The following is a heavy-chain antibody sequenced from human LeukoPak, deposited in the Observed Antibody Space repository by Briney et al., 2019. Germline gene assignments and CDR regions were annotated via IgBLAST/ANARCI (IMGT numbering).Heavy chain of an antibody. CDR2: IYSSGST. J-gene: IGHJ3*02. D-gene: IGHD3-22*01. V-gene: IGHV4-4*07. CDR3: ARDYYYDSSGSLNDAFDI. Sequence: TSETLSLTCTVSGGSSSNYYWSWLRQPAGKGLEWIGRIYSSGSTNYNPSLKSRVTMSVDTSKNQLSLRLSSVTAADTAVYYCARDYYYDSSGSLNDAFDIWGQGTMVTVSS. CDR1: GGSSSNYY.